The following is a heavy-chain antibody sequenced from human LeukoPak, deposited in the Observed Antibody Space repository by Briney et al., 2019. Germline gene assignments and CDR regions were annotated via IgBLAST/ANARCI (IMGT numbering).Heavy chain of an antibody. CDR2: IYSSGGT. J-gene: IGHJ4*02. Sequence: SETLSLTCSVSGGSISGYYWSWIRQPPGKGLEWIGYIYSSGGTNYNPSLKSRVTISLDTSKNQFSLRRSSVTAADTAVYYCARDFCSGGSCYSYFHYWGQGTLVTVSS. CDR3: ARDFCSGGSCYSYFHY. D-gene: IGHD2-15*01. CDR1: GGSISGYY. V-gene: IGHV4-59*01.